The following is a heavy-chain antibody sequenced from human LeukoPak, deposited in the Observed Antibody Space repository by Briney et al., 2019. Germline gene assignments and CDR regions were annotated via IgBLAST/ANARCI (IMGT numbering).Heavy chain of an antibody. CDR2: ISGDGGST. V-gene: IGHV3-43*02. Sequence: GGSLRLSCAASGFTFDDYAMHWVRQAPGKGLEWVSLISGDGGSTYYADSVKGRFTISRDNAKNSLYLQMNSLRVEDTAFYYCARNSGANVYTYSFQYWGRGTLVTVSS. CDR3: ARNSGANVYTYSFQY. J-gene: IGHJ4*02. D-gene: IGHD1-26*01. CDR1: GFTFDDYA.